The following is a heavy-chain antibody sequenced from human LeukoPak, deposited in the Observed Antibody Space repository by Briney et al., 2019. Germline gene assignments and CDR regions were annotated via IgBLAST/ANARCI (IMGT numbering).Heavy chain of an antibody. CDR3: ATDHGFHYGAYFDY. CDR1: GFTFSSYG. J-gene: IGHJ4*02. CDR2: IWYDGSNK. D-gene: IGHD4-17*01. V-gene: IGHV3-33*01. Sequence: PGGSLRLSCAASGFTFSSYGMHWVRQAPGKGLEWVALIWYDGSNKYHADSVKGRFTISRDNSKNTVYLQMNSLRAEDTAVYYCATDHGFHYGAYFDYWGQGTLVTVSS.